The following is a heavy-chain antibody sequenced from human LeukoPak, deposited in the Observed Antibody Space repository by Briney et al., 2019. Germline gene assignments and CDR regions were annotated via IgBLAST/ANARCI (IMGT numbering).Heavy chain of an antibody. Sequence: GGSLRLSCAASGFTVSSNYMNWVRQAPGKGLEWVSVIYSGGSTYYADSVKGRFTISRDNSKNTLYLQMNSLRPEDTAVYYCARDRGSYAWYYWGQRALVTVSS. D-gene: IGHD5-12*01. CDR3: ARDRGSYAWYY. J-gene: IGHJ4*02. CDR2: IYSGGST. CDR1: GFTVSSNY. V-gene: IGHV3-66*02.